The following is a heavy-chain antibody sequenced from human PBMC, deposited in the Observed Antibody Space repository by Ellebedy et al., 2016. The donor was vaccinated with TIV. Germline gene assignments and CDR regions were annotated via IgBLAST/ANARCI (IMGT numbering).Heavy chain of an antibody. D-gene: IGHD3-10*01. CDR2: IYYSGST. CDR3: ARGRGAHCY. CDR1: GGSFSGYY. V-gene: IGHV4-59*08. J-gene: IGHJ4*02. Sequence: SETLSLXXAVYGGSFSGYYWSWIRQPPGKGLEWIGYIYYSGSTNYNPSLKSRVTISVDTSKNQFSLKLSSVTAADTAVYYWARGRGAHCYWGQGTLVTVSS.